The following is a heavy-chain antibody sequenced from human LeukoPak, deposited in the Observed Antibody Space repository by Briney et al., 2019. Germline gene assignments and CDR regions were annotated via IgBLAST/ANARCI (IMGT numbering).Heavy chain of an antibody. D-gene: IGHD3-22*01. CDR1: GFAFSTYA. Sequence: PGGSLRLSCAASGFAFSTYAMSWVRQAPGKGLEWVSGISGSGGTTHYADSVKGRFSISRDNSKNTLYLQMSSLRAEDTAVYYCAKDQSSDYYYARAGMDVWGQGTTVTVSS. V-gene: IGHV3-23*01. J-gene: IGHJ6*02. CDR2: ISGSGGTT. CDR3: AKDQSSDYYYARAGMDV.